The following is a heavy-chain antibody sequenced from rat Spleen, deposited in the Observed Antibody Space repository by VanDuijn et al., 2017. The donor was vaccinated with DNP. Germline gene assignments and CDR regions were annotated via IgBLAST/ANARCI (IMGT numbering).Heavy chain of an antibody. CDR2: ISYEGSST. J-gene: IGHJ2*01. D-gene: IGHD5-1*01. V-gene: IGHV5-22*01. CDR1: GFTFSDYY. CDR3: ATSLTGRA. Sequence: EVQLVESGGGLVQPGRSLKLSCAASGFTFSDYYMAWVRQAPKKGLEWVASISYEGSSTYYGDSVKGRFTISRDNAKSTLYLQMNSLRSEDTATYYCATSLTGRAWGQGVMVTVSS.